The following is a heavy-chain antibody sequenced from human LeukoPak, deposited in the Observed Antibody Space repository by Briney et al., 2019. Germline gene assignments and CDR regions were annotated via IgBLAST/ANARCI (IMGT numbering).Heavy chain of an antibody. J-gene: IGHJ4*02. CDR1: GFTFSSYA. Sequence: PGGSLRLSCAVSGFTFSSYAMSWVRQAPGKGLQWVSVISGSGGSTYYADSVKGRFTISRDNSKNTLYLQMNSLRAEDTALYYCAKDMSSGPPTPGVDYWGQGTLVTVSS. V-gene: IGHV3-23*01. CDR2: ISGSGGST. D-gene: IGHD6-19*01. CDR3: AKDMSSGPPTPGVDY.